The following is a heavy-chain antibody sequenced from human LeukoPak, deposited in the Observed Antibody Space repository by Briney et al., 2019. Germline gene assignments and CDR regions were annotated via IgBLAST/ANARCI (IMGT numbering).Heavy chain of an antibody. D-gene: IGHD1-26*01. CDR3: AKDSGSYYFDY. CDR1: GFTFSNYA. J-gene: IGHJ4*02. CDR2: ITGSGDGT. Sequence: GGSLGLSCAASGFTFSNYAMSWVRQAPRKGLEWVSAITGSGDGTYYADSVNGRFTISRDNSKNTLYLLMNSLRAEDTAVYYCAKDSGSYYFDYWGQGALVTVSS. V-gene: IGHV3-23*01.